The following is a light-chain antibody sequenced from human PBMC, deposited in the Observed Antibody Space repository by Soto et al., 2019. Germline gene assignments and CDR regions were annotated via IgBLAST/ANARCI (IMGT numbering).Light chain of an antibody. CDR2: GAS. Sequence: EIVMTQSPATLSVYPGERATLSCRASQSVSSNLAWYQQKPGQAPRLLIYGASTRATGIPARFSGSGSGTEFTLTISSLQSEDFAVYYCQQYNNWPRGFTFGQGTKVDIK. CDR3: QQYNNWPRGFT. J-gene: IGKJ2*01. V-gene: IGKV3-15*01. CDR1: QSVSSN.